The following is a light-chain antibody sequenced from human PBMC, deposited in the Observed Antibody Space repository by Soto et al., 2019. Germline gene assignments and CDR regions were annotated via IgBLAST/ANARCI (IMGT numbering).Light chain of an antibody. CDR3: QQSYSTPPT. Sequence: DIQMTQSPSSLSASVGDRVTITCRASQSISNYLNWYQQKPGKAPKLLIHAASTLQSGVPSRFSGSGSGTDFTLTISSLQPEDFATYYCQQSYSTPPTFGLGTKVDIK. CDR1: QSISNY. CDR2: AAS. V-gene: IGKV1-39*01. J-gene: IGKJ1*01.